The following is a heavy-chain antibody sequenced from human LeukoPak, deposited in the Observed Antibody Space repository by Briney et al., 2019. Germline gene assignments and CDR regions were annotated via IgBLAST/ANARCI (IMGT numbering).Heavy chain of an antibody. V-gene: IGHV4-59*01. J-gene: IGHJ4*02. Sequence: SETLSLTCTVSGGSISTYYWSWIRQPPGKGLEWIGYIYYSGSTNYNPSLKSRVTISVDTSKNQFSLELNSVTAADTAVYYCARGRNTGDYWGQGTLVTVSS. CDR1: GGSISTYY. CDR2: IYYSGST. CDR3: ARGRNTGDY.